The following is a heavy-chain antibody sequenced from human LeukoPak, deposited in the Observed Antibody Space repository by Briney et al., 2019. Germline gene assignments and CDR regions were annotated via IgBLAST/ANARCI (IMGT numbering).Heavy chain of an antibody. CDR1: GFTFSSYA. CDR2: IGGSGSTT. J-gene: IGHJ4*02. CDR3: AKGPGSWPCHFDY. V-gene: IGHV3-23*01. Sequence: GGSLRLSCAASGFTFSSYAMTWVRQAPGKGLEWVSVIGGSGSTTYYADSVKGRFTVFRDNSKNTLYLQMNSLRAEDTALYYCAKGPGSWPCHFDYWGQGTLVTVSS. D-gene: IGHD6-13*01.